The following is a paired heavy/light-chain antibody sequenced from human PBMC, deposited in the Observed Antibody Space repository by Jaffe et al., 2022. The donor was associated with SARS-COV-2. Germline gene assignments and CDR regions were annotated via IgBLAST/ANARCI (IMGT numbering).Heavy chain of an antibody. CDR2: IKSKAAGGAI. CDR1: ESIFSHAW. Sequence: EVQLVESGGGLVNPGGSLRLSCAASESIFSHAWMTWVRQAPGKGLEWVGRIKSKAAGGAIDYAAPVKGRFTISRDDSRDTMYLQMNSLKTEDTAIYYCTWDHYFGDSLNYYVSDYWGQGTLVTVSS. V-gene: IGHV3-15*01. D-gene: IGHD3-10*01. CDR3: TWDHYFGDSLNYYVSDY. J-gene: IGHJ4*02.
Light chain of an antibody. CDR1: QSIGNH. V-gene: IGKV1-39*01. CDR3: QQSYSNPPYT. J-gene: IGKJ2*01. Sequence: DIQMTQSPSSLSASVGDRVTITCRASQSIGNHLNWYQQKPGKAPKLLIFGAFTLQGGVPSRFSGSGSGTDFSLTISRLQPEDFATYYCQQSYSNPPYTFGQGTKLEI. CDR2: GAF.